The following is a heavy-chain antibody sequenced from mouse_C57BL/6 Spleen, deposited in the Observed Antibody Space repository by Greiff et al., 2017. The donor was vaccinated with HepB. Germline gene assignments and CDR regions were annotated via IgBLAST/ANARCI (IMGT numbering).Heavy chain of an antibody. V-gene: IGHV5-17*01. Sequence: EVQLVESGGGLVKPGGSLKLSCAASGFTFSDYGMHWVSQAPEKGLEWVAYISSGSSTIYYADTVKGRFTISRDNTKNTLFMQMTSLRSEDTAMYYCAKNYYGSSYRDAMDYWGQGTSVTVSS. CDR1: GFTFSDYG. J-gene: IGHJ4*01. D-gene: IGHD1-1*01. CDR2: ISSGSSTI. CDR3: AKNYYGSSYRDAMDY.